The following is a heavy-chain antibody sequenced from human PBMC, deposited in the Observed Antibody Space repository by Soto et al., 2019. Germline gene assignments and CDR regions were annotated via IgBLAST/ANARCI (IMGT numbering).Heavy chain of an antibody. J-gene: IGHJ6*02. CDR3: ARAPWRRSSSSGYYYYYGMDV. CDR2: ISYDGSNK. V-gene: IGHV3-30-3*01. CDR1: GFTFSSYA. Sequence: GGSLRLSCAASGFTFSSYAMHWVRQAPGKGLEWVAVISYDGSNKYYADSVKGRFTISRDNSKNTLYLQMNSLRAEDTAVYYCARAPWRRSSSSGYYYYYGMDVWGQGTTVTVSS. D-gene: IGHD6-6*01.